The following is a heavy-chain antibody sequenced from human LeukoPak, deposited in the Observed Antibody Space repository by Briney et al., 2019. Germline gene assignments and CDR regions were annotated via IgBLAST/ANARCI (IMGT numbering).Heavy chain of an antibody. J-gene: IGHJ4*02. CDR1: GGSISSYY. D-gene: IGHD3-10*01. Sequence: SETLSLTCTVSGGSISSYYWSWIRQPAGKGLEWIGRIYTSGSTNYNPSLKSRVTMSADTSKNQFSLKLSSVTAADTAVYYCAREGDYYGSGSYDYWGQGTLVTVSA. V-gene: IGHV4-4*07. CDR3: AREGDYYGSGSYDY. CDR2: IYTSGST.